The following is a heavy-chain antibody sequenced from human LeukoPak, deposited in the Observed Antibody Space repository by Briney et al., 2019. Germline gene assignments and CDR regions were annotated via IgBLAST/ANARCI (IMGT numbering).Heavy chain of an antibody. Sequence: SETLSLTCSVSGGSISRYYWSWIRKPPGKGLEWIGYIYYSGSTNYSPSLKSRVTISVDTSKNQFSLKVSSVTAADTAVYYCARDVYYTSGGYGMDVWGQGTTVTVSS. CDR2: IYYSGST. CDR1: GGSISRYY. D-gene: IGHD3-10*01. V-gene: IGHV4-59*01. J-gene: IGHJ6*02. CDR3: ARDVYYTSGGYGMDV.